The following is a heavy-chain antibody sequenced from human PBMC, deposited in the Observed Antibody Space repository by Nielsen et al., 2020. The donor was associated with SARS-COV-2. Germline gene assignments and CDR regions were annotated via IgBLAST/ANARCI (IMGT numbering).Heavy chain of an antibody. V-gene: IGHV3-23*01. CDR2: ISGSGGST. CDR3: AKSAYSYGQGYFDY. D-gene: IGHD5-18*01. Sequence: GGSLRLSCAASGFTFSSYAMSWVRQAPGKGLEWVSAISGSGGSTYYADSVEGRFTISRDNSKNTLYLQMNNLRAEDTAVYYCAKSAYSYGQGYFDYWGQGTLVTVSS. CDR1: GFTFSSYA. J-gene: IGHJ4*02.